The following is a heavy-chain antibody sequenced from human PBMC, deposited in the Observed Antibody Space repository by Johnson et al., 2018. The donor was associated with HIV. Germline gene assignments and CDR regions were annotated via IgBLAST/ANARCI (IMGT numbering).Heavy chain of an antibody. CDR1: GFIVSSYY. V-gene: IGHV3-53*01. J-gene: IGHJ3*02. D-gene: IGHD4-17*01. Sequence: VQLVESGGGLIQPGGSLRLSCAASGFIVSSYYMSWVRQAPGKGLEWVSAIYSGGTTYYADSVKGRFTISRDNSKSTLYLQMNSLRAEDTAVYYCARMTTTVSHHDAFDIWGQGTMVTVSS. CDR3: ARMTTTVSHHDAFDI. CDR2: IYSGGTT.